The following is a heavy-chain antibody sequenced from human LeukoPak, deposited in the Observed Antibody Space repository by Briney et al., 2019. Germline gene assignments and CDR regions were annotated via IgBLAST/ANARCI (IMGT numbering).Heavy chain of an antibody. J-gene: IGHJ4*02. CDR2: IYYSGST. D-gene: IGHD6-13*01. CDR3: ARAPVPSWADY. Sequence: SETLSLTCTVSGGSISSYYWSWIRQPPGKGLEWIGYIYYSGSTNYNPSLKSRVTISVDTSKNQFSLKLSSVTAADTAVYYCARAPVPSWADYWGQGTLVTVSS. CDR1: GGSISSYY. V-gene: IGHV4-59*01.